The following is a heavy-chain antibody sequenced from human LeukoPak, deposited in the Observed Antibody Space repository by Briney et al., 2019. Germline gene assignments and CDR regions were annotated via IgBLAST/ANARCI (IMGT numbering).Heavy chain of an antibody. CDR3: ARQSPWFGEPDV. V-gene: IGHV4-59*08. Sequence: PSETLSLTCTVSGGSISSYYWSWIRQPPGKGLEWIGYIYCSGSTNYNPSLKSRVTISVDTSKNQFSLKLSSVTAADTAVYYCARQSPWFGEPDVWGQGTTVTVSS. CDR1: GGSISSYY. CDR2: IYCSGST. D-gene: IGHD3-10*01. J-gene: IGHJ6*02.